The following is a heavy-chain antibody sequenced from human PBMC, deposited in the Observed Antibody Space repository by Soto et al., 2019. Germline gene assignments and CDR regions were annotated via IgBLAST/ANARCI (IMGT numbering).Heavy chain of an antibody. CDR3: AKGRDSGYYYGMDV. V-gene: IGHV3-9*01. J-gene: IGHJ6*02. CDR2: ISWNSGSI. Sequence: PGGSLRLSCAASGFTFDDYAMHWVRQAPGKGLEWVSGISWNSGSIGYADSVKGRFTISRDNAKNSLYLQMNSLRAEDTALYYCAKGRDSGYYYGMDVWGQGTTVTVSS. CDR1: GFTFDDYA.